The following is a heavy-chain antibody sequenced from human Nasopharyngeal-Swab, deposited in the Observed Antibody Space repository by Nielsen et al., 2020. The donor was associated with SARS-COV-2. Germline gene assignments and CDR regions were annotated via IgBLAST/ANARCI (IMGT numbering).Heavy chain of an antibody. CDR2: IDWDDDK. Sequence: WIRQPPGKALEWLALIDWDDDKYYSTSLKTRLTISKATSKNQVVLTMTNMDPVDTATYYCARGAWFGEFNWFDPWGQGTLVTVSS. CDR3: ARGAWFGEFNWFDP. J-gene: IGHJ5*02. V-gene: IGHV2-70*01. D-gene: IGHD3-10*01.